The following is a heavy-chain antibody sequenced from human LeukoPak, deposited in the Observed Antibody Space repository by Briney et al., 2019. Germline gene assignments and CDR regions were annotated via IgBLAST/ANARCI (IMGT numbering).Heavy chain of an antibody. CDR2: INSGSSYI. J-gene: IGHJ6*03. D-gene: IGHD1-1*01. Sequence: PGGSLRLSCVASGFTFNTCSMSWVRQAPGKGLEWVSSINSGSSYIFYAESVKGRFTISRDNAKNSLYLQMNSLTAGDTAVYYCARGPPRGKYYYMDVWGKGTTVTVSS. V-gene: IGHV3-21*01. CDR1: GFTFNTCS. CDR3: ARGPPRGKYYYMDV.